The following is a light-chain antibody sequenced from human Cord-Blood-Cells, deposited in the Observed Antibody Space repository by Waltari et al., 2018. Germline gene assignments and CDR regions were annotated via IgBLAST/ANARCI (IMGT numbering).Light chain of an antibody. CDR1: SSDVGGYNY. V-gene: IGLV2-11*02. CDR3: CSYAGSYNWV. CDR2: DVS. Sequence: QSALTQPRSVSVSPGQSVTIPCTGTSSDVGGYNYVSWYQQHPGKAPKLMIYDVSKRPSGVPDRFSGSKSGNTASLTISGLQAEDEADYYCCSYAGSYNWVFGGGTKLTVL. J-gene: IGLJ3*02.